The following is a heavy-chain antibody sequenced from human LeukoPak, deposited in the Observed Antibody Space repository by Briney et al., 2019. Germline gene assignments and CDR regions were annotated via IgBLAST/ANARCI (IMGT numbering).Heavy chain of an antibody. V-gene: IGHV3-30*02. D-gene: IGHD1-26*01. CDR1: GFTFSSYG. CDR2: IVSDGGDK. Sequence: QSGGSLRLSCAASGFTFSSYGMRWVRQAPGKGLKWVASIVSDGGDKYYVDSVKGRFTISRDNSKNRLDLQMNSLRAEDTAVYYCAKSSGSSYIDYWGQGTLVTVSS. CDR3: AKSSGSSYIDY. J-gene: IGHJ4*02.